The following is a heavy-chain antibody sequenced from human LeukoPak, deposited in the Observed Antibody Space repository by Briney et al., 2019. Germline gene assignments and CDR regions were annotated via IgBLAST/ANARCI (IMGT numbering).Heavy chain of an antibody. Sequence: GASVKVSCKASGGTFSSYAISWVRQAPGQGLEWMGGIIPIFGTANYAQKLQGRVTITADESTSTAYMELSSLRSKDTAVYYCASLGRGVVVTAIRSRYYFDYWGQGTLVTVSS. CDR3: ASLGRGVVVTAIRSRYYFDY. V-gene: IGHV1-69*13. CDR1: GGTFSSYA. CDR2: IIPIFGTA. J-gene: IGHJ4*02. D-gene: IGHD2-21*02.